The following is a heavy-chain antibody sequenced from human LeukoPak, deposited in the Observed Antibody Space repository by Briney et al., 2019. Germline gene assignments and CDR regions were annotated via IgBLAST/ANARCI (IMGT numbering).Heavy chain of an antibody. J-gene: IGHJ4*02. D-gene: IGHD6-13*01. Sequence: PSETLSLTCAVYGGSFSGYYWSWIRQPPGKGLEWIGEINHSGSTNYNPSLKSRVTISVDTSKNQFSLKLSSVTAADTAVYYYASTAAGTNYWGQGTLVTVSS. V-gene: IGHV4-34*01. CDR1: GGSFSGYY. CDR2: INHSGST. CDR3: ASTAAGTNY.